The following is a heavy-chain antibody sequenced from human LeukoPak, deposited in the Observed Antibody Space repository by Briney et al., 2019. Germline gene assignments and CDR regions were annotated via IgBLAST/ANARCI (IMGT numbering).Heavy chain of an antibody. CDR3: ATDLDWNDRGFDP. CDR2: ISGYNGIT. J-gene: IGHJ5*02. CDR1: GYIFTTYG. D-gene: IGHD1-1*01. V-gene: IGHV1-18*01. Sequence: ASVKVSCKASGYIFTTYGISWVRQAPGQGLEWMGWISGYNGITIYAQKFQGRVTMTEDTSTDTAHMELSSLRSEDTAVYYCATDLDWNDRGFDPWGQGTLVTVSS.